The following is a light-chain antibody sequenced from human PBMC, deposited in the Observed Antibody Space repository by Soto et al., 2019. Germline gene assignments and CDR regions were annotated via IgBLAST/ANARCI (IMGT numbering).Light chain of an antibody. CDR1: SSNIGAGYD. CDR2: GNS. J-gene: IGLJ2*01. CDR3: QSYDSSLSGVV. Sequence: QLVLTQPPSVSGAPGQRVTISCTGSSSNIGAGYDVHWYQQLPGTAPKLLIYGNSHRPSGVPDRFSGSKSGTSASLAITGLQAEDEADYYCQSYDSSLSGVVFGGVTQLTVL. V-gene: IGLV1-40*01.